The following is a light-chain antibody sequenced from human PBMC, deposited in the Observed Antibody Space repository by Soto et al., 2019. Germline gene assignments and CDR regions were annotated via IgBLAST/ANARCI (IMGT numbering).Light chain of an antibody. Sequence: DIRMTQSPSSLSASVGDRVTITCLASQSISTYLNWYQQKAGLAPKLLIYAASSLQSGVPSRFSGSGSGTDFTLTISSLQPEDFATYYCQQTYSTPPTFGQGTKVDI. CDR1: QSISTY. CDR2: AAS. V-gene: IGKV1-39*01. J-gene: IGKJ1*01. CDR3: QQTYSTPPT.